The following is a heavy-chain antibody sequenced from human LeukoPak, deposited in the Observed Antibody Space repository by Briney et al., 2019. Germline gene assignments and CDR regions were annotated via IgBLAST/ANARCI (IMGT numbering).Heavy chain of an antibody. CDR3: AREGVAAPTRRGTTFDY. D-gene: IGHD2-15*01. CDR1: GFTASSNY. CDR2: IYSGGST. V-gene: IGHV3-53*01. J-gene: IGHJ4*02. Sequence: GGSLRLSCAASGFTASSNYMSWVRQAPGKGLEWVSVIYSGGSTYYADSVKGRFTISRDNSKNTLYLQMNSLRAEDTAVYYCAREGVAAPTRRGTTFDYWGQGTLVTVSS.